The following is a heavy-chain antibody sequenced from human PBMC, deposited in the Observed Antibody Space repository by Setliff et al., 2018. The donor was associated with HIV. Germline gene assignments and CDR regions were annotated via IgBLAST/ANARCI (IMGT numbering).Heavy chain of an antibody. CDR3: ARLEYYYDSSGYYYYFDY. CDR2: ISAYNGNT. Sequence: GASVKVSCKASGYTFTSYGISWVRQAPGQGLEWMGWISAYNGNTSYAQKLQGRVTMTTDTSTSTAYMELRSLRSDDTAVYYCARLEYYYDSSGYYYYFDYWGQGTLVTVSS. D-gene: IGHD3-22*01. J-gene: IGHJ4*02. V-gene: IGHV1-18*01. CDR1: GYTFTSYG.